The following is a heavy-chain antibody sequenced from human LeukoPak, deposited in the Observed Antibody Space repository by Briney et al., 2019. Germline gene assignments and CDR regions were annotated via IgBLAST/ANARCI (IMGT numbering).Heavy chain of an antibody. V-gene: IGHV4-59*01. CDR1: GVSISGNY. D-gene: IGHD5-18*01. CDR2: IFYTGST. J-gene: IGHJ4*02. CDR3: ARIFRGYSYGYIKYFDY. Sequence: SETLSLTCTVSGVSISGNYWSWIRQPPGKGLEWIGYIFYTGSTNYNPSLQSRVTILLDTSKNQFSLKLSSVSAADTAVYYCARIFRGYSYGYIKYFDYWGQGTLVTVSS.